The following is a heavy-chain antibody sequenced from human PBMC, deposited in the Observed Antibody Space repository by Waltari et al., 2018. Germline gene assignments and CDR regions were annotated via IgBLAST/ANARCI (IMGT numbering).Heavy chain of an antibody. Sequence: QVQLVQSGAEVKKPGASVKVSCKVSGYTLTELSMHWVRQAPGKGLEWMGGFEPEDGETIYEQKFQGRVTMTEDTSTDTAYMELSSLRSEDTAVYYCATAVMFGRNFQHWGQGTLVTVSS. CDR3: ATAVMFGRNFQH. CDR2: FEPEDGET. D-gene: IGHD3-10*02. J-gene: IGHJ1*01. V-gene: IGHV1-24*01. CDR1: GYTLTELS.